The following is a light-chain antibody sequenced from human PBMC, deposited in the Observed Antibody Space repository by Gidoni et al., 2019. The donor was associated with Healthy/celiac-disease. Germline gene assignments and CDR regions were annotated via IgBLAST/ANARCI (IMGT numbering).Light chain of an antibody. CDR3: QQYNSMTWT. J-gene: IGKJ1*01. Sequence: DIQMTRTPSTLSASVGDRVTITCRASQSIRSWLAWYQQKPGKAPKLLIYKASSLESGVPSRFSGSGSGTEFTLTISSLQPDDFATYYCQQYNSMTWTFGQGTKVEIK. CDR2: KAS. V-gene: IGKV1-5*03. CDR1: QSIRSW.